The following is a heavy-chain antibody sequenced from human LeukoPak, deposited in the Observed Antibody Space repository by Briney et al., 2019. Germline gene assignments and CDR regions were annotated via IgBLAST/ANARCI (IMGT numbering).Heavy chain of an antibody. CDR2: INPNSGGT. D-gene: IGHD1/OR15-1a*01. CDR1: GYTFTGYY. J-gene: IGHJ4*02. V-gene: IGHV1-2*02. CDR3: ARGPRYGNTQGTFDY. Sequence: GASVKVSCKASGYTFTGYYMHWVRQAPGQGLEWMGWINPNSGGTNYAQKFQGRVTMTRDTSISTAYMELSRLRSDDTAVYYCARGPRYGNTQGTFDYWGQGTLVTVSS.